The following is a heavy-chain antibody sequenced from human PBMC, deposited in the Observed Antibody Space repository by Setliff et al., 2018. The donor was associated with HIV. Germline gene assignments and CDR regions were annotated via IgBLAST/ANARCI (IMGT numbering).Heavy chain of an antibody. CDR1: GGSFSGYH. CDR2: INHSGRT. V-gene: IGHV4-34*01. D-gene: IGHD2-15*01. Sequence: PSETLSLTCAVYGGSFSGYHWNWIRQPPGKGLEWIGEINHSGRTNYNPSLKRRVTISVNTSKNQFSLKLRSVTAADTAMYYCARVSITYWYSIPTFYYYYMDVWGKGTKVTVSS. CDR3: ARVSITYWYSIPTFYYYYMDV. J-gene: IGHJ6*03.